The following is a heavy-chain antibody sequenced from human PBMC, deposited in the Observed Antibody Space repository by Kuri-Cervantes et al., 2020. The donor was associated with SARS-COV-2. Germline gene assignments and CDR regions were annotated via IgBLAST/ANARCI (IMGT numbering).Heavy chain of an antibody. J-gene: IGHJ5*02. D-gene: IGHD3-16*01. V-gene: IGHV3-74*01. CDR3: AKDRGHTFGGVYH. CDR1: GFTFSTYW. Sequence: GGSLRLSCAASGFTFSTYWMHWVRQAPGKGLVWVSRINSDGSSRSYADSVKGRFTISRDNAKNTLFLQMNSLRAEDTALYYCAKDRGHTFGGVYHWGQGTLVTVSS. CDR2: INSDGSSR.